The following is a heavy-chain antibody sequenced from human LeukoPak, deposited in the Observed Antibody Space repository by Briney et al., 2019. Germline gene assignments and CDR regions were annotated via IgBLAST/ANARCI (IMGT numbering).Heavy chain of an antibody. CDR3: AKEGTVQISTWYDN. CDR2: ISTSGNTR. CDR1: GFTFSSYE. J-gene: IGHJ4*02. D-gene: IGHD6-13*01. Sequence: GGSLRLSCAASGFTFSSYEMNWVRQAPGKGLEWVSYISTSGNTRYYADSVKGRFTISRDNAKNSLFLQMNSLRPEDTALYYCAKEGTVQISTWYDNWGQGTLVTVSS. V-gene: IGHV3-48*03.